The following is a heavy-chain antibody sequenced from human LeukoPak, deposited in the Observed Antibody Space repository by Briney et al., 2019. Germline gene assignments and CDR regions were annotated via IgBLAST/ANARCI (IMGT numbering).Heavy chain of an antibody. Sequence: ASVKVSCKASGYTFTSYYMHWVRQAPGQGLEWMGIINASGGTTTYAQKFQGRVTMTRDSSTSTVYMELSSLRAEDTAVYYCARALAGEEVDYWGQGTLVTVSS. CDR3: ARALAGEEVDY. CDR1: GYTFTSYY. V-gene: IGHV1-46*01. J-gene: IGHJ4*02. D-gene: IGHD6-19*01. CDR2: INASGGTT.